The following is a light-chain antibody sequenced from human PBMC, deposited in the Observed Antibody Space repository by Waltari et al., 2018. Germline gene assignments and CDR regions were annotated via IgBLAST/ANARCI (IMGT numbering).Light chain of an antibody. Sequence: QSALTQPPSASGSPGQSVTISCTVTSSDVGGDNYVSWYQQHPGKAPKLIIYEVSKWPSGVPGRFSGSKSGNTASLTVSGLQAEDEADYYCSSYAGSNNVVFGGGTKLTVL. CDR3: SSYAGSNNVV. CDR2: EVS. CDR1: SSDVGGDNY. V-gene: IGLV2-8*01. J-gene: IGLJ2*01.